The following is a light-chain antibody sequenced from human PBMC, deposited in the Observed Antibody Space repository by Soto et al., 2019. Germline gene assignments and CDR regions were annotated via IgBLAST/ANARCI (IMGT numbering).Light chain of an antibody. CDR3: QQYNKWPLIT. CDR1: QTISSS. V-gene: IGKV3D-15*01. CDR2: GAS. Sequence: EPLMTQSPATLSVSPGARATLYCRASQTISSSLAWYQQKPGQAPRLLIYGASTRATGTPARFSGSGSGTEFTLTISSLQSEDFALYYCQQYNKWPLITFGQGTRLEIK. J-gene: IGKJ5*01.